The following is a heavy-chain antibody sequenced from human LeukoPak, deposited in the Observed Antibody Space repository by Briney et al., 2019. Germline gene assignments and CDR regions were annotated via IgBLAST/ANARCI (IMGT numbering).Heavy chain of an antibody. Sequence: SETLSLTCTVSGGSISSSSYYWGWIRQPPGKGLEWIGSIYYSGSTYYNPSPKSRVTISVDTSKNQFSLKLSSVTAADTAVYYCARRIYYYDSSGSNELLDYWGQGTLVTVSS. CDR3: ARRIYYYDSSGSNELLDY. D-gene: IGHD3-22*01. CDR1: GGSISSSSYY. V-gene: IGHV4-39*01. CDR2: IYYSGST. J-gene: IGHJ4*02.